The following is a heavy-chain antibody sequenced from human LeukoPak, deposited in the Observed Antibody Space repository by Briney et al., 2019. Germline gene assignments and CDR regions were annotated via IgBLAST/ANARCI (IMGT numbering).Heavy chain of an antibody. V-gene: IGHV4-30-2*01. CDR2: IYHSGST. J-gene: IGHJ5*02. D-gene: IGHD3-10*01. Sequence: SETLSLTCAVSGGSISSGGYSWSWIRQPPGKGLEWIGYIYHSGSTYYNPSLKSRVTISVDRSKNQLSLKLSSVTAADTAVYYCARGVGYYYGSGSYAFSWFDPWGQGTLVTVSS. CDR1: GGSISSGGYS. CDR3: ARGVGYYYGSGSYAFSWFDP.